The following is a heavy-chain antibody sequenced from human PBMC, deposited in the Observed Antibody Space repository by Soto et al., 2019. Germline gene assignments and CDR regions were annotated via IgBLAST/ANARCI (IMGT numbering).Heavy chain of an antibody. CDR3: AREKADFGGNSTYFDY. V-gene: IGHV1-69*13. D-gene: IGHD2-21*02. Sequence: SVKVSCKASGYTFTNYAFSWVRQAPGQGLEWMGGIIPIFGTANYAQKFQGRVTITADESTTTAYMDLSSLTSEDTAVYYCAREKADFGGNSTYFDYWGQGTLVTVSS. J-gene: IGHJ4*02. CDR2: IIPIFGTA. CDR1: GYTFTNYA.